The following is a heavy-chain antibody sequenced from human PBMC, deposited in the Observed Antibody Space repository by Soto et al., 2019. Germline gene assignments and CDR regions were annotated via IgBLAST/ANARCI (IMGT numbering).Heavy chain of an antibody. CDR1: GGTFSSYA. D-gene: IGHD2-2*02. CDR2: IIPIFGTA. J-gene: IGHJ6*02. CDR3: GRGTIVVVPAAIRNSYYYGMDV. V-gene: IGHV1-69*13. Sequence: SVKVSCKASGGTFSSYAISWVRQAPGQGLEWMGGIIPIFGTANYAQKFQGRVTITADESTSTAYMELSSMRSEDTAVYYYGRGTIVVVPAAIRNSYYYGMDVWGQGTTVTVSS.